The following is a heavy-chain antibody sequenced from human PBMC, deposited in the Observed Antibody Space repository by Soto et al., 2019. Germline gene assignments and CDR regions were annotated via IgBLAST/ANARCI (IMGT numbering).Heavy chain of an antibody. J-gene: IGHJ3*02. D-gene: IGHD2-2*02. CDR2: TIPTFGTA. CDR3: ARDLVVVVPAAIRDDAFDI. V-gene: IGHV1-69*01. Sequence: QVQLVQSGAEVKKPGSSVKVSCKASGGTFSSYAISWVRQAPGQGLEGMGGTIPTFGTANYAQKFQGRVTITADESTSTAYMELSSLRSEDTAVYYCARDLVVVVPAAIRDDAFDIWGQGTMVTVSS. CDR1: GGTFSSYA.